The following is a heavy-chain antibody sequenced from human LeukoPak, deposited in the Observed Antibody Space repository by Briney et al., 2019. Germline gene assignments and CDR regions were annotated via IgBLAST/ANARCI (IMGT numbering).Heavy chain of an antibody. V-gene: IGHV3-23*01. Sequence: SGGSLRLSCAASGFTFASYAMSWVRQAPGKGLEWVSAISGSGGSTYFADSVKARFAISRDNSKNTLYLQMNSLRAEDTAVYYCAKELSTGSGGACGGACYWARPFDYWGEGILGSVSS. CDR1: GFTFASYA. CDR3: AKELSTGSGGACGGACYWARPFDY. J-gene: IGHJ4*02. CDR2: ISGSGGST. D-gene: IGHD2-21*01.